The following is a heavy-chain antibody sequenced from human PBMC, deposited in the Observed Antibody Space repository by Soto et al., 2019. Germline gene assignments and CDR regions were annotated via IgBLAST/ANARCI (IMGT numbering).Heavy chain of an antibody. J-gene: IGHJ4*02. V-gene: IGHV4-30-4*02. Sequence: PSETLSLTCTVSGDSISSTNNYWIWILQHPGKGLEWIGYIYYSGSTYYNPSLKSRPAISVDTSKNQFSLKLSSVTAADTAVYYCARVISSSWYKTFDYWGQGNLVTVSS. CDR2: IYYSGST. CDR1: GDSISSTNNY. D-gene: IGHD6-13*01. CDR3: ARVISSSWYKTFDY.